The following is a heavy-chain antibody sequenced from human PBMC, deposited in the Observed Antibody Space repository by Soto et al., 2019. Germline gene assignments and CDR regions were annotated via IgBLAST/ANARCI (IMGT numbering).Heavy chain of an antibody. Sequence: SGGGVVQPGRSLRLSCAASGFTFSNYGMHWVRQAPGKGLEWVAVISYDGSNRYYADSVKGRFTISRDNSKNTLDLQMNSLRPDDTAVYYCAKALSGGYCSGGSCSLDYWGQGNLVTVSS. J-gene: IGHJ4*02. CDR2: ISYDGSNR. D-gene: IGHD2-15*01. CDR3: AKALSGGYCSGGSCSLDY. V-gene: IGHV3-30*18. CDR1: GFTFSNYG.